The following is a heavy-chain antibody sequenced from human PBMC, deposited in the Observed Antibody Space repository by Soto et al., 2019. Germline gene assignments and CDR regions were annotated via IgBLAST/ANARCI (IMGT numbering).Heavy chain of an antibody. CDR2: INHSGST. CDR3: ARSPLSAVSYYYYYMDV. V-gene: IGHV4-34*01. J-gene: IGHJ6*03. CDR1: GGSFSGYY. Sequence: QVQLQQWGAGLLKPSETLSLTCAVYGGSFSGYYWSWIRQPPGKGLEWIGEINHSGSTNYNPSLKSRVTISVDTSQTQFSLKLSSVTAADTAVYYCARSPLSAVSYYYYYMDVWGKGTMVTVSS.